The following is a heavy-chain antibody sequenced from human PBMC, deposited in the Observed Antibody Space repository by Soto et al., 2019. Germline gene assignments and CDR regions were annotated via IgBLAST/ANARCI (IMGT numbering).Heavy chain of an antibody. CDR2: SSGGGSNT. CDR1: GFPFSSDV. CDR3: AKDSNKYSSSLRGRYFDY. J-gene: IGHJ4*02. V-gene: IGHV3-23*01. D-gene: IGHD4-4*01. Sequence: GGSLRLSCAASGFPFSSDVMAWVRQPPGKGLEWVSGSSGGGSNTFYADSVKGRFTIPRDNSKNTLLLQMNSLGAEDTAVYYCAKDSNKYSSSLRGRYFDYWGQGIGVTVSS.